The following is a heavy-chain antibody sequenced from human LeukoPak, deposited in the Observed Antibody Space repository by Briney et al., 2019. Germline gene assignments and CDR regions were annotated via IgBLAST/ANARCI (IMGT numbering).Heavy chain of an antibody. J-gene: IGHJ4*02. Sequence: GGSLRLSCAASGLTFSSYGMQWVRQAPGKGLDWVAVIWYDGSNKYYADSVKGRFTISRDNSKNTLYLQMNSLRAEDTAVYYCAKAFGPGVYSSSWYPDYWGQGTLVTVSS. D-gene: IGHD6-13*01. CDR3: AKAFGPGVYSSSWYPDY. CDR1: GLTFSSYG. V-gene: IGHV3-33*06. CDR2: IWYDGSNK.